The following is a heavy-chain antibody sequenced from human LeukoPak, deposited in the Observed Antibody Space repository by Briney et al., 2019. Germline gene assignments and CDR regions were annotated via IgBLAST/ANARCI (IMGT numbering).Heavy chain of an antibody. CDR1: GFAFDNYW. CDR2: IRQDGIEK. V-gene: IGHV3-7*01. J-gene: IGHJ6*04. Sequence: PGGSLRVSCAASGFAFDNYWMSWVRQAPGKGLEWVANIRQDGIEKNYVDSVKGRFTISRDNAKNSLYLQMNSLRAEDTAVYYCACTQTLDVWGKGTTVTVSS. CDR3: ACTQTLDV.